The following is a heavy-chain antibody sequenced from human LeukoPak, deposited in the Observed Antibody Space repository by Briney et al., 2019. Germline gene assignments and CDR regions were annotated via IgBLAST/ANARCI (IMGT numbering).Heavy chain of an antibody. J-gene: IGHJ5*02. V-gene: IGHV1-8*01. CDR3: TTERCRSTSCYNWFDP. D-gene: IGHD2-2*01. Sequence: ASVKVSCKASGYTFTSYDINWVRQATGQGLEWMGWMNPNSGNTGYAQKFQGRATMTRNTSISTAYMELSSLRSEDTAVYYCTTERCRSTSCYNWFDPWGQGTLVNVSS. CDR1: GYTFTSYD. CDR2: MNPNSGNT.